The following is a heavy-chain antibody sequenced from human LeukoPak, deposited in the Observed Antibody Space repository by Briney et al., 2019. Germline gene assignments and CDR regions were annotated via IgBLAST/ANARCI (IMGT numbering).Heavy chain of an antibody. CDR1: GGSISSYY. Sequence: SETLSLTCTVSGGSISSYYWSWIRQPPGKGLEWIGYIYYSGSTNYNPSLKSRVTISVDTSKNQFSLKLSSVTAADTAVYYCARLGATNYYYGMDVWGQGTTVTVSS. CDR2: IYYSGST. CDR3: ARLGATNYYYGMDV. V-gene: IGHV4-59*08. J-gene: IGHJ6*02. D-gene: IGHD1-26*01.